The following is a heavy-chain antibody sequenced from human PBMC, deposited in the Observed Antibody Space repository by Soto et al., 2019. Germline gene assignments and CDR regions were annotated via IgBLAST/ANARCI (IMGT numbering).Heavy chain of an antibody. V-gene: IGHV4-34*01. CDR3: ARTGHLFDY. Sequence: SETLSLTCAVHGGSFSDYYGSWIRQPPGKGLEWIGEINNSGRTNYNPSLKSRVTISVDTSKNQFSLKLSSMTAADTAVYYCARTGHLFDYWGQGISVTVSS. CDR1: GGSFSDYY. J-gene: IGHJ4*02. CDR2: INNSGRT.